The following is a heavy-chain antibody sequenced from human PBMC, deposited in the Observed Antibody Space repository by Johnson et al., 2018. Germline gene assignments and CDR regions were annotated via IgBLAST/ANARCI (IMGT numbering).Heavy chain of an antibody. V-gene: IGHV3-33*01. D-gene: IGHD3-22*01. J-gene: IGHJ6*02. CDR3: GRDLYSSSAAWNHGMDV. Sequence: VQLVESGGGVVQPGRSLRLSCAASGFSFSSFGMYWVRQAPGKGLEWVAVIWDDESNKYHLDSVKGRFTISRDKSKNTLDLQMNSLRAEDTAWYYCGRDLYSSSAAWNHGMDVWGQGTTVIVSS. CDR1: GFSFSSFG. CDR2: IWDDESNK.